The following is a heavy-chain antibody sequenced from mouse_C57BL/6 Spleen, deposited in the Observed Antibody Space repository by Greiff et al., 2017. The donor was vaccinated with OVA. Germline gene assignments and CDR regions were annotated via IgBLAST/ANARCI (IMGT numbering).Heavy chain of an antibody. CDR3: TRLLLSYYDY. CDR1: GYTFTDYE. Sequence: QVHVKQSGAELVRPGASVTLSCKASGYTFTDYEMHWVKQTPVHGLEWIGAIDPETGGTAYNQKFKGKATLTADKSSSTAYMELRSLTSEDSAVYYCTRLLLSYYDYWGQGTTLTVSS. CDR2: IDPETGGT. V-gene: IGHV1-15*01. J-gene: IGHJ2*01.